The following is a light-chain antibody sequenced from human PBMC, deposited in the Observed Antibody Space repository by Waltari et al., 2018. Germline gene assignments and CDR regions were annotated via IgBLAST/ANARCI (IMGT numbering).Light chain of an antibody. CDR2: GAS. V-gene: IGKV3D-20*02. Sequence: EIVLTPSPGTLSLSPGERASLSCRASRSVSSTYLAWYQQKPGQAPRLLIYGASSRATGIPARFSGSGSGTDFTLTISSLEPEDFAVYYCQHRDHWPPDATFGPGTKVDI. J-gene: IGKJ3*01. CDR3: QHRDHWPPDAT. CDR1: RSVSSTY.